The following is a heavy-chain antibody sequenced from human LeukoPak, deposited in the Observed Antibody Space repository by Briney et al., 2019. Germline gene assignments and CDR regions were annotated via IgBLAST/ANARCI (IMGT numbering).Heavy chain of an antibody. Sequence: ASVKVSCKASGNTFIDYYIHWVRQAPGQGLEWMGWTNPKSGDTNYAQKFQDRVTMARDTSTSTGYMELRSLRSEDTAVYYCGRGIQSFDPWGQGTLVTVSS. V-gene: IGHV1-2*02. J-gene: IGHJ5*02. CDR2: TNPKSGDT. CDR3: GRGIQSFDP. CDR1: GNTFIDYY.